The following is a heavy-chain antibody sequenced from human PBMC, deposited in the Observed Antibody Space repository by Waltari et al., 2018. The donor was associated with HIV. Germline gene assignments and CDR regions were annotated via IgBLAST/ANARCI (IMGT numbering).Heavy chain of an antibody. V-gene: IGHV3-7*01. CDR3: AREALYDSSGYYFDY. J-gene: IGHJ4*02. CDR2: IKQDESEK. Sequence: VQLVESGGGSVQPGGSLRLSCAASEFTFSNYWMTWVRQAPGKGLEWVANIKQDESEKYYVDSVKGRFTISRDNAKNSLFLQMNSLRAEDTAVYYCAREALYDSSGYYFDYWGQGTLVTVSS. D-gene: IGHD3-22*01. CDR1: EFTFSNYW.